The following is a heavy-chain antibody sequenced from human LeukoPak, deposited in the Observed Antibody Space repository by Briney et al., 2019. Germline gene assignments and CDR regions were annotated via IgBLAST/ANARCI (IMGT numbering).Heavy chain of an antibody. V-gene: IGHV3-43*02. CDR2: INKDGSAT. J-gene: IGHJ6*02. CDR1: GFTFDAYA. CDR3: ATWAFYHSLDV. D-gene: IGHD1-26*01. Sequence: AGGSLRLSCEASGFTFDAYAMHWVRQAPGKGLEWVSLINKDGSATYYADSVKGRFTISRDNSENSLYLQMNSLRSVDTALYYCATWAFYHSLDVWGQGTTVTVSS.